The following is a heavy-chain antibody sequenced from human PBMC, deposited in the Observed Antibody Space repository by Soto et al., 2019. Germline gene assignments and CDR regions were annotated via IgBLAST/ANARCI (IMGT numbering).Heavy chain of an antibody. CDR1: GGSISSYY. J-gene: IGHJ4*02. CDR2: IYYSGST. CDR3: ASFMVRGVIGGPKYYFDY. Sequence: TLSLTCTVSGGSISSYYWSWIRQPPGKGLEWIGYIYYSGSTNYNPSLKSRVTISVDTSKNQFSLKPSSVTAADTAVYYCASFMVRGVIGGPKYYFDYWGQGTLVTVSS. V-gene: IGHV4-59*08. D-gene: IGHD3-10*01.